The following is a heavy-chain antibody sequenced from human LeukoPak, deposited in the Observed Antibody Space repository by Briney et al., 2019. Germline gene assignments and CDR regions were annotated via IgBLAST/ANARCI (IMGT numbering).Heavy chain of an antibody. D-gene: IGHD5-18*01. Sequence: SPSETLSLTCTVSGGSVSSYYWGWIRQPPGKGLEWIGSIYYSGSTYYNPPLKSRVTISVDRSKNQFSLKLSSVTAADTAVYYCARSRGYSYNAFDIWGQGTMVTVSS. V-gene: IGHV4-39*07. CDR2: IYYSGST. CDR1: GGSVSSYY. CDR3: ARSRGYSYNAFDI. J-gene: IGHJ3*02.